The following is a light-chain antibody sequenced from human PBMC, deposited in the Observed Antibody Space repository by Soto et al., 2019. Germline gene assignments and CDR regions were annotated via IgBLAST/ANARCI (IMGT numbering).Light chain of an antibody. CDR3: QVWDSSSDHVV. J-gene: IGLJ2*01. Sequence: SYELAQPPSVSVAPGQTARITCGGNNIGSKLVHWYQQKPGQAPVLVVYDINDRPSGIPERFSGSNSGNTATLTISRVEAGDEADYYCQVWDSSSDHVVFGGGTKVTVL. CDR1: NIGSKL. CDR2: DIN. V-gene: IGLV3-21*02.